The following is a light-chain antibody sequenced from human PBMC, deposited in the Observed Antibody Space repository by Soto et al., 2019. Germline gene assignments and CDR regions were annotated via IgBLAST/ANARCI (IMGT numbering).Light chain of an antibody. CDR2: GDN. CDR1: SSNIGAGHD. V-gene: IGLV1-40*01. CDR3: QSYDSSLSGWV. J-gene: IGLJ3*02. Sequence: QLVLTQPPSVSGAPGQRVTISCTGSSSNIGAGHDVHWYQQLPGTVPKVFIYGDNNRPSGVPDRFSSSKSGTSASLAITGLQAEDEADYYCQSYDSSLSGWVFGGGTKLTVL.